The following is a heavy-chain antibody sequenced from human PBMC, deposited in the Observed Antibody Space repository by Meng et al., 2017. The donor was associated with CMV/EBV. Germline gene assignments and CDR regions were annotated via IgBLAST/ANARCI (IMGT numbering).Heavy chain of an antibody. CDR3: ARDQRKTYYDFWSGYYFDY. J-gene: IGHJ4*02. Sequence: GGSLRLSCAASGFTFSSYEMNWVRQAPGKGLEWVSYISSSGSTIYYADSVKGRFTISRDNSKNTLYLQMNSLRAEDTAVYYCARDQRKTYYDFWSGYYFDYWGQGTLVTVSS. CDR2: ISSSGSTI. CDR1: GFTFSSYE. D-gene: IGHD3-3*01. V-gene: IGHV3-48*03.